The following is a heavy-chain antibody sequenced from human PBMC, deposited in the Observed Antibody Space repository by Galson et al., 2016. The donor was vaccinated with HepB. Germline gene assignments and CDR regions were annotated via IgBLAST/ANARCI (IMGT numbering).Heavy chain of an antibody. V-gene: IGHV3-53*05. CDR1: GFRVSAHH. Sequence: SLRLSCAVSGFRVSAHHVGWFRQAPGKGLECVSVLYGGGGTYHTDSVKGRFSVSRDNAENSLYLQMNSLRAEDTAFYYCAKDRWYSGSYYGAFDIWGQGTMVTVSS. CDR2: LYGGGGT. D-gene: IGHD1-26*01. CDR3: AKDRWYSGSYYGAFDI. J-gene: IGHJ3*02.